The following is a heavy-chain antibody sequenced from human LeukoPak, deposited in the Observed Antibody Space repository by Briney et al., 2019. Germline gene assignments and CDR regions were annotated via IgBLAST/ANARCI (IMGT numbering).Heavy chain of an antibody. D-gene: IGHD3-10*01. CDR1: GYSFTSYW. V-gene: IGHV5-10-1*01. CDR3: ARLVWFGELLYFDY. J-gene: IGHJ4*02. CDR2: IDPSDSYT. Sequence: GESLKISCKGSGYSFTSYWISWVHQMPGKGPEWMGRIDPSDSYTNYGPSFQGHVTISADKSISTAYLQWSSLKASDTAMYYCARLVWFGELLYFDYWGQGTMVTVSS.